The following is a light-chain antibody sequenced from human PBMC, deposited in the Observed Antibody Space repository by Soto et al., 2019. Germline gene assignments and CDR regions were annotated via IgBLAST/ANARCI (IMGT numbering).Light chain of an antibody. J-gene: IGLJ1*01. CDR2: EVT. V-gene: IGLV2-14*01. Sequence: QSALTQPASVSGSPGQSINLSCTGTTSDVGGYHFVSWYQQHPGKAPKLMIYEVTNRPSGVSDRFSGSKSGNTASLTISGLQAEDEADYYCYSYTTTSTYVFGSGTKLTVL. CDR3: YSYTTTSTYV. CDR1: TSDVGGYHF.